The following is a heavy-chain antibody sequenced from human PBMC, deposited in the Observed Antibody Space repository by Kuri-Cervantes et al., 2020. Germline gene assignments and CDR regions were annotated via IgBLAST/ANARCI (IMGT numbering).Heavy chain of an antibody. CDR3: AKGLYSSSWFDY. V-gene: IGHV3-23*01. J-gene: IGHJ4*02. Sequence: GESLKISCTASGFTFHNYAMTWVRQAPGKGLEWVSTISGSSSVTYYAESVNGRFTMSRDNSKNTLYLQMNSLRAEDTAVYYCAKGLYSSSWFDYWGQGTLVTVSS. D-gene: IGHD6-13*01. CDR2: ISGSSSVT. CDR1: GFTFHNYA.